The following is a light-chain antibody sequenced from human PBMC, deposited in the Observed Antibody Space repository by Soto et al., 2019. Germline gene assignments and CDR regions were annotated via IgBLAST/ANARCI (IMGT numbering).Light chain of an antibody. V-gene: IGLV1-40*01. CDR1: SSNIGAGYN. CDR3: QSYDSSLSGHVV. J-gene: IGLJ2*01. Sequence: LTQPPSVSGAPGQRVTISCTGSSSNIGAGYNVHWYQQLPGTAPKLLIYSNSNRPSGVPDRFSGSKSGTSASLAITGLQAEDEADYYCQSYDSSLSGHVVFGGGTKLTVL. CDR2: SNS.